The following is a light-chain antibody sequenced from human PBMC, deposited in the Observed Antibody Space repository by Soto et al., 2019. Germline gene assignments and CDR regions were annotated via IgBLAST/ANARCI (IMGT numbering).Light chain of an antibody. CDR3: QHYNSYAWA. CDR1: QSISSW. J-gene: IGKJ1*01. CDR2: DAS. Sequence: DIQMTQSPSTLSASVGDRVTITCRASQSISSWLAWYQQKPGKAPKLLIYDASSLESGVPSRFSGSGSGTEFTLTISSLQPDEFATYYCQHYNSYAWAFGQGTKVEIE. V-gene: IGKV1-5*01.